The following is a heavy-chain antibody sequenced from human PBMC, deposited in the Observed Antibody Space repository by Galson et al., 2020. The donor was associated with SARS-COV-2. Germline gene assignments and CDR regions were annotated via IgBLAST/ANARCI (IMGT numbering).Heavy chain of an antibody. CDR1: GGSISSSNW. J-gene: IGHJ5*02. CDR2: IYHSGST. Sequence: SETLSLTCAVSGGSISSSNWWSWVRQPPGKGLEWIGEIYHSGSTNYNPSLKSRVTISVDKSKNQFSLKLSSVTAADTAVYYCARDRRYCSSTSCYTSWFDPWGQGTLVTVSS. V-gene: IGHV4-4*02. D-gene: IGHD2-2*02. CDR3: ARDRRYCSSTSCYTSWFDP.